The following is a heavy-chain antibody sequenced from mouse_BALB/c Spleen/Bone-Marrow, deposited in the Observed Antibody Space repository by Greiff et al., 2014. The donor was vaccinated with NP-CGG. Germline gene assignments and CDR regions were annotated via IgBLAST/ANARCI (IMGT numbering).Heavy chain of an antibody. CDR2: IYPYNGGT. CDR1: GYPFTDYT. D-gene: IGHD2-3*01. J-gene: IGHJ3*01. Sequence: VQLQQSGPELVKPGASVKISCKASGYPFTDYTMHWVKPSHGTSLEWIGYIYPYNGGTVYKQKFKSKATLTVDNSYSTANMELRSLTSEDSAVYYCARGAAYGYYLGLAYWGQGTLVTVSA. CDR3: ARGAAYGYYLGLAY. V-gene: IGHV1S29*02.